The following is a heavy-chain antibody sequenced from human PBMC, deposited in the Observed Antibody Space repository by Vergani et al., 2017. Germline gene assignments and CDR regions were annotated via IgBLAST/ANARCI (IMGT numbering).Heavy chain of an antibody. CDR1: GFTFSSYA. J-gene: IGHJ4*02. CDR2: IRGSGGST. D-gene: IGHD3-10*01. CDR3: GKSQGGSGSYYNGVDY. V-gene: IGHV3-23*01. Sequence: EVQLLESGGGLVQPGGSLRLSCAASGFTFSSYAMSWVRQAPGKGLEWVSAIRGSGGSTYYADSVKGRFTISRDNSKNTLYLQMNSLRAEDTAVYYCGKSQGGSGSYYNGVDYWGQGTLVTVSS.